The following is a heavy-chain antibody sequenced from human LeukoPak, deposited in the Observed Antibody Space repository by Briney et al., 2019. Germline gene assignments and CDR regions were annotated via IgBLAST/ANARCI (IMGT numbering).Heavy chain of an antibody. J-gene: IGHJ4*02. Sequence: SETLSLTCTVSGVSISSGDYYWSWIRQPPGKGLEWIGYIYYSGSTYYDPSLKSRVTISVDTSKNQFSLKLSSVTAADTAVYYCARLVAYGGNPMCFDYWGQGTLVTVSS. CDR2: IYYSGST. CDR3: ARLVAYGGNPMCFDY. V-gene: IGHV4-30-4*01. D-gene: IGHD4-23*01. CDR1: GVSISSGDYY.